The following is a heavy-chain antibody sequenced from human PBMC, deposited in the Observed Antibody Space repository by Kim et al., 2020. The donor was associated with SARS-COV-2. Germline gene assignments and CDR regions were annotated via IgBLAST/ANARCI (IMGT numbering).Heavy chain of an antibody. D-gene: IGHD4-17*01. Sequence: DSVKGRFTISRDNSKNTLYLQMNSLRAEDTAVYYCAKRGPSTVTSNWFDPWGQGTLVTVSS. V-gene: IGHV3-23*01. J-gene: IGHJ5*02. CDR3: AKRGPSTVTSNWFDP.